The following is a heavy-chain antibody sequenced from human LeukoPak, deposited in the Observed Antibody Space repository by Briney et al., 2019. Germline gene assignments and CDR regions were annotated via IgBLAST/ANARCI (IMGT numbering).Heavy chain of an antibody. J-gene: IGHJ6*04. CDR2: LYYSGNT. CDR1: GGSLSSYY. V-gene: IGHV4-59*01. CDR3: ARATEGITMVRERGNYYYGMDV. D-gene: IGHD3-10*01. Sequence: SETLSLTCAVSGGSLSSYYWSWMPQPPGKGLEGSGYLYYSGNTNYNPALKSRVTISVDTSKNQFSLKLSSVTAADTAVYYCARATEGITMVRERGNYYYGMDVWGKGTTVTVSS.